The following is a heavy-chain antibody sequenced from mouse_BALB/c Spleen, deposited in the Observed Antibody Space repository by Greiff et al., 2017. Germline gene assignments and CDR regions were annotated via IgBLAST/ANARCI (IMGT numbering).Heavy chain of an antibody. Sequence: QVQLQQPGAELVKPGASVKLSCKASGYTFTSYWMHWVKQRPGQGLEWIGEINPSNGRTNYNEKFKSKATLTVDKSSSTAYMQLSSLTSEDSAVYYCARGDGYPYYYAMDYWGQGTSVTVSS. CDR2: INPSNGRT. V-gene: IGHV1S81*02. CDR1: GYTFTSYW. CDR3: ARGDGYPYYYAMDY. J-gene: IGHJ4*01. D-gene: IGHD2-3*01.